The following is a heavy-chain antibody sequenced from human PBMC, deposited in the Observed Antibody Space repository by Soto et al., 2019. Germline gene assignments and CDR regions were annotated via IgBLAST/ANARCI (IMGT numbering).Heavy chain of an antibody. CDR2: INGNGDST. V-gene: IGHV3-23*01. CDR3: ARVPDLDYCSRPSCRYYFDY. J-gene: IGHJ4*02. CDR1: GFTFSRYV. Sequence: GGSLRLSCVASGFTFSRYVMSWVRQAPGKGLEWVSTINGNGDSTYYADSVKGRFTISRDNSRNSLYLQVNSLRAEDTAVYYCARVPDLDYCSRPSCRYYFDYWGRGSLVPVSS. D-gene: IGHD2-2*01.